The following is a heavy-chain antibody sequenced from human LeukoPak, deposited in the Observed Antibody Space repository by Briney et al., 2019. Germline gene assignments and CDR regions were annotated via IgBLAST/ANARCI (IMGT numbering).Heavy chain of an antibody. Sequence: GGSLRLSCAASGFTFSNYAMSWVRQAPGKGLEWVSAIHGNSGRTYYADSVKGRFTISRDNSKDTLYLQMNSLRVEDTAIYYCAKAHYPNDRVVELVDSWGQGTLVTVSS. CDR3: AKAHYPNDRVVELVDS. D-gene: IGHD3-3*01. V-gene: IGHV3-23*01. CDR2: IHGNSGRT. CDR1: GFTFSNYA. J-gene: IGHJ4*02.